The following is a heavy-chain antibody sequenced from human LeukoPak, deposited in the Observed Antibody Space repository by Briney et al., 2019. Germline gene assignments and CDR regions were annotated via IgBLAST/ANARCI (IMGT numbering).Heavy chain of an antibody. CDR2: IYYSGAT. D-gene: IGHD3-22*01. CDR3: ARDPASYFDSRRSYFDF. CDR1: GGSISSGGYY. V-gene: IGHV4-31*03. Sequence: SETLSLTCIVSGGSISSGGYYWSWIRQHPGKGLEWIGYIYYSGATYYNPSLKSRVIISVDTSKNQFSMQLTSVTAADTAVYYCARDPASYFDSRRSYFDFWGQGTLVTVSS. J-gene: IGHJ4*02.